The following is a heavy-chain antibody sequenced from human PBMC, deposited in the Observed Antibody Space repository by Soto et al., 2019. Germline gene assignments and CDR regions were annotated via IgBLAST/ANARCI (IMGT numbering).Heavy chain of an antibody. J-gene: IGHJ4*02. V-gene: IGHV2-5*02. CDR3: ARLTRGVYDSGRLWEKFDY. Sequence: QITVKESGLTLVKPTETLTLTCTFSGFSLSSIGMGVGWIRQPPGKALEWLALIYWDDDKRYSPSLSSRLTITKAPSKNAVYLTMTNMDPVDTATYYCARLTRGVYDSGRLWEKFDYWGQGTLVTVSS. CDR1: GFSLSSIGMG. CDR2: IYWDDDK. D-gene: IGHD5-12*01.